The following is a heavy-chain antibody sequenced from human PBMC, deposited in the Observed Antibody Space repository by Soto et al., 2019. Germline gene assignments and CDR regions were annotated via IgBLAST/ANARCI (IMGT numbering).Heavy chain of an antibody. CDR1: GGSISSYY. CDR3: ARDHGYCSSTSCYGPPYYYYYGMDV. D-gene: IGHD2-2*01. V-gene: IGHV4-59*01. CDR2: IYYSGST. J-gene: IGHJ6*02. Sequence: QVQLQESGPGLVKPSETLSLTCTVSGGSISSYYWSWIRQPPGKGLEWIGYIYYSGSTNYNPSLKSRVTISVDTSKNQFSLKLSSVTAADTAVYYCARDHGYCSSTSCYGPPYYYYYGMDVWGQGITVTVSS.